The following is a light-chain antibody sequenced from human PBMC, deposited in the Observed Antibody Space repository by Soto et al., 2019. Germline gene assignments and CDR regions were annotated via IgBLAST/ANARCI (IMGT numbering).Light chain of an antibody. J-gene: IGKJ1*01. Sequence: DIQMTQSPSTRSASVGDRVTITCRASQSISSWLAWYQQKPGTAPKLLIYHASTLESGVPSRFSGSGSGTEFTLTISSLQPDDFATYYCQQYNSYSFGQGTKVDIK. V-gene: IGKV1-5*01. CDR3: QQYNSYS. CDR1: QSISSW. CDR2: HAS.